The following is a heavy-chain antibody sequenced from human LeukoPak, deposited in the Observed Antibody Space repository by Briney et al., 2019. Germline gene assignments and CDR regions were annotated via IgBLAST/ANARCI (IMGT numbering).Heavy chain of an antibody. V-gene: IGHV5-10-1*01. CDR2: IDPSDSYT. Sequence: GESLKISCKGSGYIFTSYWISWVRQMPGKGLEWMGRIDPSDSYTNYSPSFQGHVTIPADKSISTAYLQWSSLKASDTAMYYCVLEGEAYQLLLGYWGQGTLVTVSS. J-gene: IGHJ4*02. CDR1: GYIFTSYW. D-gene: IGHD2-2*01. CDR3: VLEGEAYQLLLGY.